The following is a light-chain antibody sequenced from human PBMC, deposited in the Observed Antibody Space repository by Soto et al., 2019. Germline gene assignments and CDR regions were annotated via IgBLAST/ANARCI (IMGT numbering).Light chain of an antibody. J-gene: IGKJ1*01. CDR3: QHYVTSSIT. CDR1: QSVTSTS. V-gene: IGKV3-20*01. CDR2: GAS. Sequence: EIVLTQSPGTLSLSPGERATLSCRASQSVTSTSLAWYQQKPGQAPRLLMYGASSRATGTPDRISGGGSGTDFTLTISRLEPEDFAVYYCQHYVTSSITFGQGTKVDI.